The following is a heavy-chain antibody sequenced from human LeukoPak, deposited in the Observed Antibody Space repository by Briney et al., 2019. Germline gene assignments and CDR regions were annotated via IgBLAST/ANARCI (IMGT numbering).Heavy chain of an antibody. V-gene: IGHV4-4*07. CDR1: GGSTTSYY. CDR2: IYASGTG. D-gene: IGHD3-16*01. CDR3: ATDEVLGPSHDGTFNI. Sequence: PSETLSLTCTVTGGSTTSYYWTWIRQPAGKGPEWVGRIYASGTGDYNPSLKSRVTMSLDTSKNELSLKLDSVTAADTAVYYCATDEVLGPSHDGTFNIWGQGTVVTVSS. J-gene: IGHJ3*02.